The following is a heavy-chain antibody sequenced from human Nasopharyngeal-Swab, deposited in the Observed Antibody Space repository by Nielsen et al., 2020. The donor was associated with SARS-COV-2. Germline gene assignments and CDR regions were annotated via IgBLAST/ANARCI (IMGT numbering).Heavy chain of an antibody. D-gene: IGHD5-24*01. CDR2: ISYAGSSE. J-gene: IGHJ5*02. V-gene: IGHV3-30*04. CDR1: GFSFNSHA. CDR3: ARAADGYNSFDP. Sequence: GGSLRLSCAASGFSFNSHAMHWVRQAPGKGLEWVAVISYAGSSEYYADSVKGRFTISRDNFKDTLYLQMDSLRPEDTAVYYCARAADGYNSFDPRGQGTLVTVSS.